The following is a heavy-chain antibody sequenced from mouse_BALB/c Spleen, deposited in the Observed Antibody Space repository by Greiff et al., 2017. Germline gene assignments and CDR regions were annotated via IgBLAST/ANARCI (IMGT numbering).Heavy chain of an antibody. CDR1: GFSLTSYD. CDR2: IWTGGGT. J-gene: IGHJ4*01. V-gene: IGHV2-9-2*01. Sequence: QVQLKESGPGLVAPSQSLSITCTVSGFSLTSYDISWIRQPPGKGLEWLGVIWTGGGTNYNSAFMSRLSISKDNSKSQVFLKMNSLQTDDTAIYYCVRGGNYGGFYAMDYWGQGTSVTVSS. CDR3: VRGGNYGGFYAMDY. D-gene: IGHD2-1*01.